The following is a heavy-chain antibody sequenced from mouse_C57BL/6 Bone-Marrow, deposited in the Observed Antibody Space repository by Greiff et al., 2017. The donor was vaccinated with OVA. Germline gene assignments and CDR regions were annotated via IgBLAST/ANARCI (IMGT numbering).Heavy chain of an antibody. D-gene: IGHD1-1*01. Sequence: DVQLQESGPVLVKPGASVKMSCKASGYTFTDYYMNWVKQSHGKSLEWIGVINPYNGGTSYNQEFKGKATLTVDKSTSTAYMELNSLTSEDSAVYYCARSDYGTPIGYWGQGTTLTVSS. CDR3: ARSDYGTPIGY. CDR1: GYTFTDYY. V-gene: IGHV1-19*01. J-gene: IGHJ2*01. CDR2: INPYNGGT.